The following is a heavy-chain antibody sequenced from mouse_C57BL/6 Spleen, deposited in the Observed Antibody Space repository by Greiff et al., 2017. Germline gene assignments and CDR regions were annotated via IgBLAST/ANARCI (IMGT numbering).Heavy chain of an antibody. CDR3: ARDSSGYVGDFDY. CDR2: IDPNRGGT. J-gene: IGHJ2*01. Sequence: VQLQQPGAELVKPGASVKLSCKASGYTFTRYWMHWVKQRPGRGLEWIGRIDPNRGGTKYNEKFKSKATLTVDKPSSTAYMQLSSLTSEDSAVYYCARDSSGYVGDFDYWGQGTTLTVSS. V-gene: IGHV1-72*01. CDR1: GYTFTRYW. D-gene: IGHD3-2*02.